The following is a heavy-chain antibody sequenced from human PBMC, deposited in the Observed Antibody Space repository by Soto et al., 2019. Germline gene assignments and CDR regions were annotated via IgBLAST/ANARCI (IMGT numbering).Heavy chain of an antibody. CDR3: ARDRLRLGELSLIGYFDY. V-gene: IGHV3-30*15. CDR1: GFTFTSYA. CDR2: ISYDGINE. D-gene: IGHD3-16*02. J-gene: IGHJ4*02. Sequence: QVQLVESGGSVVQPGRSLRLSCEASGFTFTSYAMHWVRQAPGKGLEWVAVISYDGINEYYADSVKGRFTISRDNPKNTLFLQMSSLRVEATAVYYCARDRLRLGELSLIGYFDYWGQGTLVTVSS.